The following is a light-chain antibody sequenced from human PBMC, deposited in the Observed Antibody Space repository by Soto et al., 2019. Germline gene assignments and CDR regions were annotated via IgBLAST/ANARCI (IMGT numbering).Light chain of an antibody. Sequence: VFTQSASTVSLSPGERATLSCRASQSVSSYLAWYQQKPGQAPRLLIYDASNRATGIPARFSGSGSGTDFTLTISSLEPEDFAVYYCQQRSNWPRTFGQGTKVDIK. CDR2: DAS. CDR3: QQRSNWPRT. V-gene: IGKV3-11*01. J-gene: IGKJ1*01. CDR1: QSVSSY.